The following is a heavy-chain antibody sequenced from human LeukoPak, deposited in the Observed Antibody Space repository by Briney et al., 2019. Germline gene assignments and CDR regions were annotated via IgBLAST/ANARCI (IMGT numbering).Heavy chain of an antibody. CDR3: AKDGTTGDGAYSYGMDV. J-gene: IGHJ6*02. CDR1: RSTFNTYG. D-gene: IGHD1-1*01. CDR2: ISYDGGNK. Sequence: GRSLRLSCAASRSTFNTYGMHWVRQAPGKGLEWVAVISYDGGNKYYADSVHGRFTISRDNSKNTLYLQMHSLRAEDTAVYYCAKDGTTGDGAYSYGMDVWGQGTTVTVSS. V-gene: IGHV3-30*18.